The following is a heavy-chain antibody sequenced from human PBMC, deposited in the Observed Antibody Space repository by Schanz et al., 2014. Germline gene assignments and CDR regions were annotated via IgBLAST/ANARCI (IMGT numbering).Heavy chain of an antibody. V-gene: IGHV3-48*01. Sequence: VQLVESGGGVVQPGRSLRLSCAASGFMFSGYSMNWVRQAPGKGLEWISYITGTGTVMYADSVKGRFTMSRDNAKNSVFLQMNSLRAEDTAVYYCVRDSFFAFDYWGQGTLVTVSS. J-gene: IGHJ4*02. CDR1: GFMFSGYS. CDR3: VRDSFFAFDY. D-gene: IGHD3-3*01. CDR2: ITGTGTV.